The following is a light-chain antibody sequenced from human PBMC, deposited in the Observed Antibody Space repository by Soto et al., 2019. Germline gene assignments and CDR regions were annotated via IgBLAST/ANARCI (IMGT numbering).Light chain of an antibody. V-gene: IGKV1-27*01. CDR1: QGISNY. Sequence: DIQMTQSPSSLSASVGDRVTITCRASQGISNYLAWYQQKPGKVPKLLIYAASTLQSGVPSRFSRSGSGTDFTPTISSLQPEDVAASYCQKYNSAPYTFGQGTKLDIK. J-gene: IGKJ2*01. CDR2: AAS. CDR3: QKYNSAPYT.